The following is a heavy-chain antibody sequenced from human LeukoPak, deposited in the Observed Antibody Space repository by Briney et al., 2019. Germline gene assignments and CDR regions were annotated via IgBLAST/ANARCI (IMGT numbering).Heavy chain of an antibody. Sequence: PGGSLRLSCAASGFTFSSYAMSWVRQAPGKGLEWVSAISGSGGSTYYADSVKGWFTISRDNSKNTLYLQMNSLRAEDTAVYYCAKYRGFGDSYDSWGQGTLVTVSS. CDR1: GFTFSSYA. D-gene: IGHD3-10*01. V-gene: IGHV3-23*01. CDR3: AKYRGFGDSYDS. CDR2: ISGSGGST. J-gene: IGHJ4*02.